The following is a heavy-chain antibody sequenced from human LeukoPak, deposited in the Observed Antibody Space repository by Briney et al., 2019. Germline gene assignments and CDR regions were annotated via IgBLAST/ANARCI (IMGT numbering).Heavy chain of an antibody. CDR3: AKDRQVGYSGYVFYY. CDR1: GFTFSSYG. Sequence: GGSLRLSCAAAGFTFSSYGMHWVRQAPGKGLEWVAFIRYDGSNKYYTDSVKGRFTISRDNSKNTLYLQMNSLRAEDTAVYYCAKDRQVGYSGYVFYYWAQGTLVTVSS. J-gene: IGHJ4*02. V-gene: IGHV3-30*02. D-gene: IGHD5-12*01. CDR2: IRYDGSNK.